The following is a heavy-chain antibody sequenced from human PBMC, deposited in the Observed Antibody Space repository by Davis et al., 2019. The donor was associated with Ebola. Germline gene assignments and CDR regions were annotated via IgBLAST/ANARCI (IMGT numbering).Heavy chain of an antibody. CDR3: AREYMVQGLDY. D-gene: IGHD3-10*01. CDR1: GGSFSGYY. J-gene: IGHJ4*02. Sequence: PSETLSLTCAVYGGSFSGYYWSWIRQHPGKGLEWIGYIYYSGSTYYNPSLKSRVTISVDTSKNQFSLKLSSVTAADTAVYYCAREYMVQGLDYWGQGTLVTVSS. CDR2: IYYSGST. V-gene: IGHV4-31*11.